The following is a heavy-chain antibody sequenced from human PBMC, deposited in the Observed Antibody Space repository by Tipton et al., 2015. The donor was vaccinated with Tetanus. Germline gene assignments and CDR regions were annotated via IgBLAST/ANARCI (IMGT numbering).Heavy chain of an antibody. CDR2: IIPIFGTA. J-gene: IGHJ4*02. CDR3: ARGPYDYERGPFDY. V-gene: IGHV1-69*01. D-gene: IGHD3-10*02. Sequence: QLVQSGPEVKKPRSSVKVSCKASGGAFSSYAISWVRQAPGQGLEWMGGIIPIFGTANYAQKFQGRVTITADESTSTAYMELSSLRSEDTAVYYCARGPYDYERGPFDYWGQGSLVTVSS. CDR1: GGAFSSYA.